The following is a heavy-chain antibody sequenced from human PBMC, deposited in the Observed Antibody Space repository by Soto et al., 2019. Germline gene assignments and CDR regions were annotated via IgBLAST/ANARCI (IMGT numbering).Heavy chain of an antibody. V-gene: IGHV3-30*18. CDR2: ISYDGSNK. J-gene: IGHJ4*02. Sequence: QVQLVESGGGVVQPGRSLRLSCAASGFTFSSYGMHWVRQAPGKGLEWVAVISYDGSNKYYADSVKGRFTSSRDNAKNTLYLQMNSLRAEDTAVYYCAKDTGPRRPYDSSGYYYDYWGQGTLVTVSS. D-gene: IGHD3-22*01. CDR3: AKDTGPRRPYDSSGYYYDY. CDR1: GFTFSSYG.